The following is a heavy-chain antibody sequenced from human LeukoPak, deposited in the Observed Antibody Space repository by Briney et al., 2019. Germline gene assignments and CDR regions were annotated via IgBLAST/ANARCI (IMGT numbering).Heavy chain of an antibody. Sequence: PGGSLRLSCAASGFSVSSNYMSWVRQAPGKGLEWVSVIYSGGSTYYADSVKGRFTISRDNSKNTLYLQMNSLRAEDTAVYYCAKGTYGDYGEGDYFDYWGQGTLVTVSS. CDR3: AKGTYGDYGEGDYFDY. J-gene: IGHJ4*02. D-gene: IGHD4-17*01. V-gene: IGHV3-53*01. CDR2: IYSGGST. CDR1: GFSVSSNY.